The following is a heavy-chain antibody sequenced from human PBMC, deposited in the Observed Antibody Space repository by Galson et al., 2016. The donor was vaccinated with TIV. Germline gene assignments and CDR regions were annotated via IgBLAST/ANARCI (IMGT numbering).Heavy chain of an antibody. V-gene: IGHV3-30*18. CDR1: GFTFSHFG. CDR2: ILYDGSSQ. CDR3: AKSGDSRSIDS. J-gene: IGHJ4*02. Sequence: SLRLSCAASGFTFSHFGMHWVRQSPGKGLEWLAVILYDGSSQFYADPVEGRFAISRDNSKNTLYLQMNSLGAEDTALYYCAKSGDSRSIDSWGQGTLVIVSS. D-gene: IGHD3-22*01.